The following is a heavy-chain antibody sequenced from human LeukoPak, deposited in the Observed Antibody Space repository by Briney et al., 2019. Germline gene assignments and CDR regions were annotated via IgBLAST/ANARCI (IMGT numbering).Heavy chain of an antibody. Sequence: SETLSLTCTVSGGSISSSNYYWGWIRQPPGKGLEWIGSIFSSGSTYYNPSLKSRVTISVDTSKNQFSLKLSSVTAADTAVYYCARVPRSYYYYYYMDVWGKGTTVTVSS. CDR2: IFSSGST. CDR1: GGSISSSNYY. V-gene: IGHV4-39*07. J-gene: IGHJ6*03. CDR3: ARVPRSYYYYYYMDV.